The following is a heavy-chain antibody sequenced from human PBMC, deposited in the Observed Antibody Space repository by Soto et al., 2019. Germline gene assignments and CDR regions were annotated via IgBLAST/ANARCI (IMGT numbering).Heavy chain of an antibody. Sequence: QVQLQESGPGLVKPSETLSLTCTVSGGSISSYYWSWIRQPPGKGLEWIGYIYYSGSTNYNPSLKSRVTMSVDTSKNQFSLKLSSVTAADTAVYYCARLDILTGYYLFDYWGQGTLVTVSS. D-gene: IGHD3-9*01. CDR2: IYYSGST. CDR1: GGSISSYY. CDR3: ARLDILTGYYLFDY. J-gene: IGHJ4*02. V-gene: IGHV4-59*01.